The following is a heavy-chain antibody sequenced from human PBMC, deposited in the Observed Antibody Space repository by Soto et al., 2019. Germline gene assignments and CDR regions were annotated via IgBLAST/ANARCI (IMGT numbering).Heavy chain of an antibody. J-gene: IGHJ6*02. CDR3: ARDPYCSGGSCYSVGMDV. V-gene: IGHV1-3*01. CDR1: GYTFTIYA. D-gene: IGHD2-15*01. CDR2: INAGNGNT. Sequence: ASVKVSCKASGYTFTIYAMHWVRQAPVQGLEWMGCINAGNGNTKYSQKFQGRVTITRDTSASTAYMELSSLRSEDTAVYYCARDPYCSGGSCYSVGMDVWGQGTTVTVSS.